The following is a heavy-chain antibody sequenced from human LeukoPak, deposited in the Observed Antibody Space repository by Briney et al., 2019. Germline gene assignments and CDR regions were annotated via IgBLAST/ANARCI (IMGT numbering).Heavy chain of an antibody. CDR2: IWYDGSNK. D-gene: IGHD3-22*01. CDR1: GFTFSYYG. Sequence: GRSLRLSCAASGFTFSYYGMHWVRQAPGKGLEWVVVIWYDGSNKYYADSVKGRFTISRDNSKNTLYLQMNSLRAEDTAVYYCARGNYDSSGYLDQWGQGTLVTVSS. CDR3: ARGNYDSSGYLDQ. J-gene: IGHJ5*02. V-gene: IGHV3-33*01.